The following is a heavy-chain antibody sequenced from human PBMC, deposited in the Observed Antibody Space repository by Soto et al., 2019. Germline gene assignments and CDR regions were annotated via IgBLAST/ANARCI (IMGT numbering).Heavy chain of an antibody. V-gene: IGHV6-1*01. CDR3: ASSRVPDRPFEY. J-gene: IGHJ4*01. CDR1: GNSVSSNSAT. CDR2: TYYRSKWYN. D-gene: IGHD6-6*01. Sequence: PSQTLSLTCAISGNSVSSNSATWNWIRQSPSRGLEWLGRTYYRSKWYNDYAVSVKSRITINPDTSKNQFSLQLNSVTPEDTAVYYCASSRVPDRPFEYWGHGTLVTVSS.